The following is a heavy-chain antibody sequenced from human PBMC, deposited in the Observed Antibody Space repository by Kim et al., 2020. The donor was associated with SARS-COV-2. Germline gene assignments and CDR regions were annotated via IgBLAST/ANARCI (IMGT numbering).Heavy chain of an antibody. D-gene: IGHD3-22*01. CDR2: IKSKTDGGTT. J-gene: IGHJ4*02. CDR3: ATDRGTRYYDDSGVDS. Sequence: GGSLRLSCAASGFTFSSAWMTWVRQAPGKGLEWVGHIKSKTDGGTTDYAAPVKGRFVISRDDSEYMLFLQVNSLKSEDTAVYYCATDRGTRYYDDSGVDSWGRGSLVTVSS. V-gene: IGHV3-15*01. CDR1: GFTFSSAW.